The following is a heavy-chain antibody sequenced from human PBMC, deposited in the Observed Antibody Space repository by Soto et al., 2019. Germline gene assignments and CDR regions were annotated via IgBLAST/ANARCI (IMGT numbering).Heavy chain of an antibody. CDR2: IYYSGRT. D-gene: IGHD2-21*02. J-gene: IGHJ4*02. CDR1: GESISSSSHY. V-gene: IGHV4-39*01. CDR3: ARQRTTVVTQAYFDH. Sequence: SETLSLTCIVSGESISSSSHYWGWIRQPPGKGLEWIGSIYYSGRTYYNPSFKSRVTISIDTSKNQFSLKLSSVTATDTAVYYCARQRTTVVTQAYFDHWGQGALVTVSS.